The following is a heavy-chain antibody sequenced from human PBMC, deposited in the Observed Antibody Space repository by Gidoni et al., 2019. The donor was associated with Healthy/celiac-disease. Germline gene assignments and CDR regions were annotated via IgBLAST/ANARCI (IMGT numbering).Heavy chain of an antibody. J-gene: IGHJ4*02. D-gene: IGHD6-13*01. V-gene: IGHV1-18*01. Sequence: QVQLVQSGAEVKKPGASVKVSCKASGYTFTSYGISWVRQAPGQGLEWMGWISAYNGNTNYAQKLQGRVTMTTDTSTSTAYMELRSLRSDDTAVYYCARDLGYSSSWYGLGRVSGMVYWGQGTLVTVSS. CDR2: ISAYNGNT. CDR1: GYTFTSYG. CDR3: ARDLGYSSSWYGLGRVSGMVY.